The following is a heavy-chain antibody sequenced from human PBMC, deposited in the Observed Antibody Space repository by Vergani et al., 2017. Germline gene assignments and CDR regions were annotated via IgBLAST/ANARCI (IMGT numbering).Heavy chain of an antibody. CDR1: GFTFDDYA. CDR3: TTDPIYDYIRVY. CDR2: ISWNSGSI. V-gene: IGHV3-9*01. Sequence: EVQLVESGGGLVQPGRSLRLSCAASGFTFDDYAMHWVRQAPGKGLEWVSGISWNSGSIGYADSVKGRFTISRDNAKNSLYLQMNSLRAEDTALYYCTTDPIYDYIRVYWGQGTLVTVSS. D-gene: IGHD3-16*01. J-gene: IGHJ4*02.